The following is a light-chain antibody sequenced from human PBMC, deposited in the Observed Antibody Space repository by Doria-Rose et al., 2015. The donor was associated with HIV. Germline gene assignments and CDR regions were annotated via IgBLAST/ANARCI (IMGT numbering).Light chain of an antibody. V-gene: IGLV2-14*03. CDR1: SSDVGGFGY. CDR3: NSYTTSSTHNYV. CDR2: DVS. J-gene: IGLJ1*01. Sequence: QSALTQPASVSGSPGQSITISCTGTSSDVGGFGYVSWYQQHPGKAPKLMIYDVSNRPSGVSNRFSGSKSGDTASLIISGLQAEDEADYYCNSYTTSSTHNYVFGNGTKVTVL.